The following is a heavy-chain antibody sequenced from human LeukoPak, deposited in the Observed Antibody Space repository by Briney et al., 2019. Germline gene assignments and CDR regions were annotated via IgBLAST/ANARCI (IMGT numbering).Heavy chain of an antibody. J-gene: IGHJ4*02. V-gene: IGHV4-59*01. CDR2: IYYSGST. Sequence: SETLSLTCTVSGGSISSYYWSWIRQPPGKGLEWIGYIYYSGSTNYNPSLKSRVTISVDTSKNQFSPKLSSVTAADTAVYYCARRTFGGVIAHWGQGTLVTVSS. CDR1: GGSISSYY. CDR3: ARRTFGGVIAH. D-gene: IGHD3-16*02.